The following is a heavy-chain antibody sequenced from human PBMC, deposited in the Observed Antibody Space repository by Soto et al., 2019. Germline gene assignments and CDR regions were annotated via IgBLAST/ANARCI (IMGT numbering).Heavy chain of an antibody. D-gene: IGHD3-3*01. J-gene: IGHJ6*02. CDR2: IYYSGST. V-gene: IGHV4-59*01. Sequence: SDTLSLTCTVSGGSISSYYWSWIRQPPGKGLEWIGYIYYSGSTNYNPSLKSRVTISVDTSKNQFSLKLSSVTAADTAVYYCALYYDFGSGPNPIENYYGMDVWGQGTTVTVS. CDR3: ALYYDFGSGPNPIENYYGMDV. CDR1: GGSISSYY.